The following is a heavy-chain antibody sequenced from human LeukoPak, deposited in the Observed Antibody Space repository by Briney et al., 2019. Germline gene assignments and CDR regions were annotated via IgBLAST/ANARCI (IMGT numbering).Heavy chain of an antibody. CDR3: ARTNYYDSSGYSGDAFDI. CDR2: IYHSGST. CDR1: GYSISSGYY. V-gene: IGHV4-38-2*02. D-gene: IGHD3-22*01. J-gene: IGHJ3*02. Sequence: SETLSLTCTVSGYSISSGYYWGWIRRPPGKGLEWIGSIYHSGSTYYNPSLKSRVTISVDTSKNQFSLKLSSVTAADTAVYYCARTNYYDSSGYSGDAFDIWGQGTMVTVSS.